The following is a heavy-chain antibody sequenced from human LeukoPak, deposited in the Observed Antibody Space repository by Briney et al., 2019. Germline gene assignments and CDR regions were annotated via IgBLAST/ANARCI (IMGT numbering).Heavy chain of an antibody. Sequence: SGTLSLTCAVSGGSISSNNWWGWVRQPPGKGLEWIGEIYHSGSPNYNPSLKSRVTISVDKSRNHFSLDLSSVTAADTAVYYCARVNINNWHSCDYWGQGTLVTVSS. CDR2: IYHSGSP. CDR3: ARVNINNWHSCDY. D-gene: IGHD1-1*01. J-gene: IGHJ4*02. V-gene: IGHV4-4*02. CDR1: GGSISSNNW.